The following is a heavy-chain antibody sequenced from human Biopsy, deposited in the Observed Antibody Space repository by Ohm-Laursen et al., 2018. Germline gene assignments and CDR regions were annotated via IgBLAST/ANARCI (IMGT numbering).Heavy chain of an antibody. D-gene: IGHD2-15*01. V-gene: IGHV4-59*08. CDR1: GDSINSSY. CDR3: ARRGSGGRSFDH. CDR2: ISNSGNT. J-gene: IGHJ4*02. Sequence: SETLSLTCTVSGDSINSSYWSWIRQAPGKGLEWIGFISNSGNTNYNPSLKSRVTISADTSKNQFSLKLGSVTAADTAVYYCARRGSGGRSFDHWGQGTLVTVSS.